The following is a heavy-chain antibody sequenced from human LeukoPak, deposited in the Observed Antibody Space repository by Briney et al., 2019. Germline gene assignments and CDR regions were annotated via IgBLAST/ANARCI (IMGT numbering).Heavy chain of an antibody. CDR3: ARGVRGYCSSTSCYYFY. Sequence: ASVKVSCKASGYTFTSYDINWVRQATGQGLEWMGWMNPNSGNTGYAQKFQGRVTMTRNTSISTAYMELSSLRSEDTAVHYCARGVRGYCSSTSCYYFYWGQGTLVTVSS. CDR1: GYTFTSYD. J-gene: IGHJ4*02. V-gene: IGHV1-8*01. D-gene: IGHD2-2*01. CDR2: MNPNSGNT.